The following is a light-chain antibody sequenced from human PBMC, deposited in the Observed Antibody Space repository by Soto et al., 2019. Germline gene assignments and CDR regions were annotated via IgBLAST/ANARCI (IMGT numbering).Light chain of an antibody. CDR1: QSVSSN. CDR3: QQRSLWRT. V-gene: IGKV3-15*01. CDR2: GAS. J-gene: IGKJ2*01. Sequence: EIVMTQSPATLSVSPGERATLSCRASQSVSSNLAWYQQKPGQAPRLLIYGASTRATGIPARFSGSGSGTEFTLTISSLQSEDLAVYYCQQRSLWRTFGQGTKLELK.